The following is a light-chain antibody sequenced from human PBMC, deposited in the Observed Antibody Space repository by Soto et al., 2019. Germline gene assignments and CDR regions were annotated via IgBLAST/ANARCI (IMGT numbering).Light chain of an antibody. J-gene: IGKJ5*01. CDR3: QQYENLPT. V-gene: IGKV1-33*01. CDR1: QNINNY. Sequence: IQMTQSPSSLSASVGDRVTITCQASQNINNYLNCQQKPGRAPKLLIYDASNLEAGVPSRFRGSGSRTDFTFTISRLQREDIAPYYCQQYENLPTFGQGTRLEIK. CDR2: DAS.